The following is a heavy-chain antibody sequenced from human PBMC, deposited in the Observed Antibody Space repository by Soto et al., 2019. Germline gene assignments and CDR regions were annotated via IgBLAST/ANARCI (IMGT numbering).Heavy chain of an antibody. CDR2: ISWNSGNM. Sequence: DVQLVESGGGLVQPGRSLRLSCAASGFTFDDYAMHWVRQAPGKGLEWVSGISWNSGNMGYADSVKGRFIISRDNAKNSVYLQMNSLRAEDTAWYYCAKDRGPNASGVTGLDPWGKGTWSPSPQ. D-gene: IGHD3-10*01. CDR1: GFTFDDYA. CDR3: AKDRGPNASGVTGLDP. J-gene: IGHJ5*02. V-gene: IGHV3-9*01.